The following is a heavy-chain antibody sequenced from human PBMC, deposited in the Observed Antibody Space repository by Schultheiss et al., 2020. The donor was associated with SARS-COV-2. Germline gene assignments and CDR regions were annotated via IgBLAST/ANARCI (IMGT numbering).Heavy chain of an antibody. J-gene: IGHJ5*02. CDR3: AKGLRAVAGMGDWFDP. CDR1: GYTFTSYA. V-gene: IGHV1-2*06. Sequence: ASVKVSCKASGYTFTSYAMHWVRQAPGQRLEWMGRINPNSDDTNYAQKFQGRVTMTRDTSISTAYMEVSSLRSEDTAVYYCAKGLRAVAGMGDWFDPWGQGTLVTVSS. D-gene: IGHD3-16*01. CDR2: INPNSDDT.